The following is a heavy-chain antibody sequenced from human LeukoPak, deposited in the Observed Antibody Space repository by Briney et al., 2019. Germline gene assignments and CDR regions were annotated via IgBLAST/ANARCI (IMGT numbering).Heavy chain of an antibody. V-gene: IGHV1-8*01. J-gene: IGHJ3*02. Sequence: GASVKVSCKASGYTFTSYDINWVRQATGQGLEWMGWMNPNSGNTGYAQKFQGRVTMTRNTSISTAYMELSSLRSEDTAVYYCAGGLSYDILTGYYEVRRGHQSDAFDIWGQGTMVTVSS. CDR1: GYTFTSYD. D-gene: IGHD3-9*01. CDR3: AGGLSYDILTGYYEVRRGHQSDAFDI. CDR2: MNPNSGNT.